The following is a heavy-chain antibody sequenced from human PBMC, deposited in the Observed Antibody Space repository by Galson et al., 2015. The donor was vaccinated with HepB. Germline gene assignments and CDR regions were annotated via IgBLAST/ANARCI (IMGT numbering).Heavy chain of an antibody. CDR1: GFIFGSYW. J-gene: IGHJ4*02. Sequence: SLRLSCAASGFIFGSYWMSWVRQAPGKGLEWVANIKLDGSDKYYVDSVKGRFTISRDSAKNSLYLQMNNLRAEDTAIYYCAKDDAGIGMSYWGRGTLVTVFS. D-gene: IGHD6-13*01. CDR2: IKLDGSDK. V-gene: IGHV3-7*03. CDR3: AKDDAGIGMSY.